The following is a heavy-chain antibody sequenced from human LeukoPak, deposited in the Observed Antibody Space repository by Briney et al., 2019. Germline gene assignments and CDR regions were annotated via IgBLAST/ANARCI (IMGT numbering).Heavy chain of an antibody. CDR3: AKDHRITYYYFWSGAFDY. D-gene: IGHD3-3*01. CDR1: GFTFSSYA. V-gene: IGHV3-23*01. Sequence: GGSLRLSCAASGFTFSSYAMSWVRQAPGKGLEWVSAISGSGGSTYYADSVKGRFTISRDNSKNTLYLQMNSLRAEDTAVYYCAKDHRITYYYFWSGAFDYWGQGTLVTVSS. J-gene: IGHJ4*02. CDR2: ISGSGGST.